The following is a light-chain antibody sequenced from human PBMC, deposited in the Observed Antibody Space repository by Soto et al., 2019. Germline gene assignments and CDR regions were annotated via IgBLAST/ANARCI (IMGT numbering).Light chain of an antibody. V-gene: IGLV2-23*02. CDR1: SSDAGSHNL. J-gene: IGLJ7*01. CDR3: CSYGGSRAV. CDR2: EVS. Sequence: QSVRTQPASVSGSPGQSITISCTGTSSDAGSHNLVSWYQQHPGQAPKLMIYEVSKRPLGVSTRFSASKSGNTASLTISGLQAEDEADYYCCSYGGSRAVFGGGTQLTVL.